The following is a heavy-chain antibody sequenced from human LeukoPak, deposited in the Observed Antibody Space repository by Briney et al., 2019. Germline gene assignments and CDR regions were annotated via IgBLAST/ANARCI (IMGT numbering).Heavy chain of an antibody. J-gene: IGHJ5*02. D-gene: IGHD6-13*01. CDR3: ARSPAGAAGTYWFDP. CDR2: INAGNGNT. Sequence: ASVKVSCKASGYTFTSYAMHWVRQAPGQRLEWMGWINAGNGNTKYSQEFQGRVTITRDTSASTAYMELSSLRSEDMAVYYCARSPAGAAGTYWFDPWGQGTLVTVSS. V-gene: IGHV1-3*03. CDR1: GYTFTSYA.